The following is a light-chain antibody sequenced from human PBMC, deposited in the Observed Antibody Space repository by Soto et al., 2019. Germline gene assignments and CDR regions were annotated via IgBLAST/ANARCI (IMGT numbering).Light chain of an antibody. J-gene: IGKJ4*01. Sequence: DIQMTQSPSSLSASVGDRVTITCQAXXDITNHLNWHQQKPGKAPQLLIYDGFNLEAGVPSRFSGSGYGTDFSLTISSLQAEDIATYYCQQHHNLPLTFGGGTKVEI. CDR3: QQHHNLPLT. V-gene: IGKV1-33*01. CDR2: DGF. CDR1: XDITNH.